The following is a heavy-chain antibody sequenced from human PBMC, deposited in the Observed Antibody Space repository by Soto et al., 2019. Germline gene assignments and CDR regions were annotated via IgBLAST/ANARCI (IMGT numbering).Heavy chain of an antibody. V-gene: IGHV3-11*01. Sequence: GGSLRLSCAASGFTFSDYYMTWIRQAPGKGLEWLSYISSGGITIYYADSVKGRFTVSRDNAKNSMYLQMNNLRVEDTAVYYCARDTGIYYAMDVWGQGTPVTVSS. CDR3: ARDTGIYYAMDV. D-gene: IGHD3-10*01. J-gene: IGHJ6*02. CDR1: GFTFSDYY. CDR2: ISSGGITI.